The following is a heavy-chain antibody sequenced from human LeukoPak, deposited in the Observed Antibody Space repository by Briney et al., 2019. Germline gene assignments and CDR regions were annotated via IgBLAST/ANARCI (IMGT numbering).Heavy chain of an antibody. CDR2: IIPIFGTA. CDR1: GGTFSSYA. D-gene: IGHD2-2*01. CDR3: AREPEDIVVVPAANNWFDP. Sequence: SVKVSCKASGGTFSSYAISWVRQAPGQGPEWMGRIIPIFGTANYAQKFQGRVTITTDESTSTAYMELSSLRSEDTAVYYCAREPEDIVVVPAANNWFDPWGQGTLVTVSS. V-gene: IGHV1-69*05. J-gene: IGHJ5*02.